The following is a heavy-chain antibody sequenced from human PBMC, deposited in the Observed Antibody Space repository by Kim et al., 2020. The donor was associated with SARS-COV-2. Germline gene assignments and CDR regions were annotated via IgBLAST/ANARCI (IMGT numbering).Heavy chain of an antibody. Sequence: ASVKVSCKASGFTFTNYYMHWVRQAPGQGLEWMGLINPTNGNTWYAQQFQGRITMTGATSTNTIYMELNSLKSDDSALYYCTRMASSGSFDYWGQGTLVTVSS. J-gene: IGHJ4*02. V-gene: IGHV1-46*03. CDR3: TRMASSGSFDY. CDR1: GFTFTNYY. CDR2: INPTNGNT. D-gene: IGHD5-12*01.